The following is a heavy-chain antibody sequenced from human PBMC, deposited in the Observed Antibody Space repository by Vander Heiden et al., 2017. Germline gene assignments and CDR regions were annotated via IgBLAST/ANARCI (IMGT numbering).Heavy chain of an antibody. V-gene: IGHV3-23*01. CDR1: GFAFSSYA. D-gene: IGHD6-13*01. Sequence: EVQLLEAGGGLVQPGGSLRLSCAASGFAFSSYAMSWVRQAPGKGLEWVSAISGSGGSTYYADSVKGRFTISRDNSKNTLYLQMNSLRAEDTAVYYCAKFIAAAATGDYWGQGTLVTVSS. CDR3: AKFIAAAATGDY. J-gene: IGHJ4*02. CDR2: ISGSGGST.